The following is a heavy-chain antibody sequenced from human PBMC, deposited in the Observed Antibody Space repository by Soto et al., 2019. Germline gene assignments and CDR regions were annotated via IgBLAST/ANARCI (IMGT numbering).Heavy chain of an antibody. CDR1: GFSITGNGEC. J-gene: IGHJ4*02. CDR2: IYWADDK. D-gene: IGHD2-2*01. V-gene: IGHV2-5*02. Sequence: SGPTLVNPTQTLTLTCTFSGFSITGNGECVGWIRQPPGKALEWLALIYWADDKRYSPSLRNRLTITLDNSKDQVILTMTDMGPADTATYYCAHGYVQLLATFHYFDSWGQGTQVTVSS. CDR3: AHGYVQLLATFHYFDS.